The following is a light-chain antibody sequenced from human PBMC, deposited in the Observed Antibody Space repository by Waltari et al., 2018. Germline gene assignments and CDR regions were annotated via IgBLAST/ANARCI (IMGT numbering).Light chain of an antibody. J-gene: IGKJ4*01. CDR3: QQYHSWPT. Sequence: DTVMTQSPATLSVSPGERATLSCRASQSVSTNLAWYQQHPGQPPRLLIYGASTRATGIPARFSGRGSGTEFTLIISSLLSEDFAVYYGQQYHSWPTFGGGTKVEI. CDR2: GAS. CDR1: QSVSTN. V-gene: IGKV3-15*01.